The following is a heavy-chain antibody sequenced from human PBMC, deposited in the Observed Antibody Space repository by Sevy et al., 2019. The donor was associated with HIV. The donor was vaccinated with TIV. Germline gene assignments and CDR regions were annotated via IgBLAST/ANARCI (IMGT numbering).Heavy chain of an antibody. CDR3: AKGCHNDYFGADTLDI. J-gene: IGHJ3*02. CDR1: GFRFSSFA. V-gene: IGHV3-23*01. Sequence: GGSLRLSCAASGFRFSSFAMIWVRQAPGKGLEWVSEICGGDGSTYYADSLKGRFTNSRDNSKKTVYLQMSSLKAEDTALYYCAKGCHNDYFGADTLDIWGQGTMVTVSS. CDR2: ICGGDGST. D-gene: IGHD3-16*01.